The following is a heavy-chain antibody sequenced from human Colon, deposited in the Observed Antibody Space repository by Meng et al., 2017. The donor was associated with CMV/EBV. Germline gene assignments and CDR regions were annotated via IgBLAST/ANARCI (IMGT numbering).Heavy chain of an antibody. Sequence: SVKVSCKASGFTFTSSAVQWVRQARGQRLEWIGWIVVGSGNTNYAQKFQERVTITRDMSTSTAYMELSSLRSEDTAVYYCAAEGEGAHGYCYYGMDVWGQGTTVTVSS. CDR3: AAEGEGAHGYCYYGMDV. J-gene: IGHJ6*02. CDR1: GFTFTSSA. D-gene: IGHD1-26*01. V-gene: IGHV1-58*01. CDR2: IVVGSGNT.